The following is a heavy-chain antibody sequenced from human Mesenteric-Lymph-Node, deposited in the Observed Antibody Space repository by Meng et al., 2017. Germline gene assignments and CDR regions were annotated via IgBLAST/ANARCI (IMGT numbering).Heavy chain of an antibody. CDR1: GGSVSSGGYY. D-gene: IGHD6-19*01. V-gene: IGHV4-31*03. CDR2: IYYSGST. Sequence: QVQLQESGPGPVKPSTTLSLTCTVSGGSVSSGGYYWTWIRQHPGKGLEWFGHIYYSGSTFYNPSLKRRVIISIDTSKNQFSLNLRSVTAADTAVYYCARVSSGWDYFDYWGQGTLVTVSS. J-gene: IGHJ4*02. CDR3: ARVSSGWDYFDY.